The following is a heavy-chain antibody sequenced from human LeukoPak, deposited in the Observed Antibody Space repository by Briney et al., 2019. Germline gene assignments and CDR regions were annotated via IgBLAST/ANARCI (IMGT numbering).Heavy chain of an antibody. V-gene: IGHV1-8*03. D-gene: IGHD6-13*01. CDR2: MNPNSGNT. Sequence: ASVKVSCKASGYTFTSYDINWVRQATGQGLEWMGWMNPNSGNTGYAQKSQGRVTITRNTSISTAYMELSSLRSEDTAVYYCARGLKYSSSPDYWGQGTLVTVSS. CDR1: GYTFTSYD. CDR3: ARGLKYSSSPDY. J-gene: IGHJ4*02.